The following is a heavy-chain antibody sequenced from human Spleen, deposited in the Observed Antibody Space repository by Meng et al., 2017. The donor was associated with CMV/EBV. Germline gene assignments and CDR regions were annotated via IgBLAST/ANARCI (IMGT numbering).Heavy chain of an antibody. Sequence: GESLKISCAASGFTFSTSWMHWFRQDPGKGLVWVSRINSDGSGTEYAGSVKGRFTISRDNAKNTLYLQMNSLRAEDTAVYYCASTRGYYDSSGYLYWGQGTLVTVSS. D-gene: IGHD3-22*01. CDR1: GFTFSTSW. CDR2: INSDGSGT. CDR3: ASTRGYYDSSGYLY. J-gene: IGHJ4*02. V-gene: IGHV3-74*01.